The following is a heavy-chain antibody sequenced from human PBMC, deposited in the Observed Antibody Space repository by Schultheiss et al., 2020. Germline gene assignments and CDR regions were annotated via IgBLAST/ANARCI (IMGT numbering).Heavy chain of an antibody. CDR3: ARGDGHNYGTFGY. D-gene: IGHD5-24*01. J-gene: IGHJ4*02. CDR2: ITANGDRT. V-gene: IGHV3-23*01. Sequence: GGSLRLSCEASGFTFDDSAMHWVRQAPGKGPEWVSGITANGDRTFYADSLKGRFTISRDSSKSTLSLQMDSLRAEDTAVYYCARGDGHNYGTFGYWGQGTLVTVSS. CDR1: GFTFDDSA.